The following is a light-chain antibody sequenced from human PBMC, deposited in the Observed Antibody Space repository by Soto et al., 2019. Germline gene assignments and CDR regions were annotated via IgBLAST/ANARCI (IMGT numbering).Light chain of an antibody. V-gene: IGKV3-15*01. CDR2: GAS. CDR1: QSVSSN. Sequence: LTPSPGTPSFSPGERATLSCRASQSVSSNLAWYQQKPGQAPRLLIYGASTRATGIPARFSGSGSGTEFTLTISSLQSEDFAVYYCQHYNNWPPWTFGQGTKVDIK. CDR3: QHYNNWPPWT. J-gene: IGKJ1*01.